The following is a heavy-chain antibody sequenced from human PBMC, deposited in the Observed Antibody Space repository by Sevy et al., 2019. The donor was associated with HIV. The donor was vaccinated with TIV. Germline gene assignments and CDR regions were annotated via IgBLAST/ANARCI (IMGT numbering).Heavy chain of an antibody. V-gene: IGHV1-18*01. CDR1: GYTFNNYG. J-gene: IGHJ4*02. CDR3: ARGLYFDFGAY. Sequence: ASVKVSSKTSGYTFNNYGISWVREAPGQGLEWMGWISVYGETNYAQRVRDRLTVTTDTSTATAYMELRSLRSDDTAVYYCARGLYFDFGAYWGQGTLVTVSS. CDR2: ISVYGET. D-gene: IGHD3-10*01.